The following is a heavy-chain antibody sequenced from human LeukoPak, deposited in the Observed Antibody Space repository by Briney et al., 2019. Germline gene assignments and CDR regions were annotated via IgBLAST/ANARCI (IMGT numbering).Heavy chain of an antibody. CDR2: IYTSGST. Sequence: TLSLTCTVSGYSISSGYYWGWIRQPAGKGLEWIGRIYTSGSTNYNPSLKSRVTMSVDTSKNQFSLKLSSVTAADTAVYYCARDRGFYGDYAFDYWGQGTLVTVSS. CDR3: ARDRGFYGDYAFDY. J-gene: IGHJ4*01. D-gene: IGHD4-17*01. V-gene: IGHV4-61*02. CDR1: GYSISSGYY.